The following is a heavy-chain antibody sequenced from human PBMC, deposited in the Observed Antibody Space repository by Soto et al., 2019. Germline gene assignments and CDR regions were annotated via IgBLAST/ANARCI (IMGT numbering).Heavy chain of an antibody. CDR3: ARRGDGSGSLDY. D-gene: IGHD3-10*01. V-gene: IGHV4-4*03. Sequence: QVQLQESVPGLVKPPGTLSLTCAVSGGSISSSIWWSWVRLPPGKGLEWIGEIYHSGTTNYNPSLKSRVTISVDKSKNQFSLKMSSLTAADTAVYYCARRGDGSGSLDYWGQGTPVTVFS. CDR1: GGSISSSIW. CDR2: IYHSGTT. J-gene: IGHJ4*02.